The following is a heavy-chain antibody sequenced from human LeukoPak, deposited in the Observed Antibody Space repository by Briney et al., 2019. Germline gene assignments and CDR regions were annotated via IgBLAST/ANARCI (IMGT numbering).Heavy chain of an antibody. J-gene: IGHJ4*02. Sequence: GESLRLSCAASGFTFSSYAMSWVRQAPGKGLEWVSAISGSGGSTYYADSVKGRFTISRDNSKNTLYLQMNSLRAEDTAVYYCAKEWVYGGYSSSWHHTSLWFDYWGQGTLVTVSS. V-gene: IGHV3-23*01. CDR2: ISGSGGST. D-gene: IGHD6-13*01. CDR3: AKEWVYGGYSSSWHHTSLWFDY. CDR1: GFTFSSYA.